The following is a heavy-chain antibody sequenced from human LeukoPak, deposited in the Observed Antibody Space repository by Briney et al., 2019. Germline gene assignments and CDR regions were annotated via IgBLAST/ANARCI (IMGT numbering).Heavy chain of an antibody. D-gene: IGHD5-24*01. J-gene: IGHJ2*01. V-gene: IGHV3-23*01. CDR3: AKQDRSGDGYKKFGEYFDL. Sequence: PGGSLRLSCVASGFTFSGFAMIWVRQAPGKGLQWVSAISGPSSHTYYADSVRGRFTISRDNSKNTLYLQMNSLRAEDTAVYYCAKQDRSGDGYKKFGEYFDLWGRGTLVTVSS. CDR1: GFTFSGFA. CDR2: ISGPSSHT.